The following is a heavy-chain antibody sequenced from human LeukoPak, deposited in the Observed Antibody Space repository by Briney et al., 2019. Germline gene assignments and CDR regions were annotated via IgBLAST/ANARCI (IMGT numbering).Heavy chain of an antibody. Sequence: GGSLRLSCAASGFTFSDYYMSWIRQAPGKGLEWVSYISSSGSTIYYADSVKGRFTISRDNAKNSLYLHMNSLRAEDTAVYYCARDQGGVLRFLEWPQYFDYWGQGTLVTVSS. CDR2: ISSSGSTI. V-gene: IGHV3-11*01. CDR3: ARDQGGVLRFLEWPQYFDY. D-gene: IGHD3-3*01. J-gene: IGHJ4*02. CDR1: GFTFSDYY.